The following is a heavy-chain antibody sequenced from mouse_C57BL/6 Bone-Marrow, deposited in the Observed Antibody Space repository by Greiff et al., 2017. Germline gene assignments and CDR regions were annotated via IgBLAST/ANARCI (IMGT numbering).Heavy chain of an antibody. D-gene: IGHD2-4*01. CDR3: AREGDYDDY. J-gene: IGHJ2*01. V-gene: IGHV1-81*01. CDR2: IYPRSGNT. CDR1: GYTFTSYG. Sequence: QVQLKQSGAELARPGASVKLSCKASGYTFTSYGISWVKQRTGQGLEWIGEIYPRSGNTYYNEKFKGKATLTADKSSSTAYMELRSLTSEDSAVYFCAREGDYDDYWGQGTTRTVSS.